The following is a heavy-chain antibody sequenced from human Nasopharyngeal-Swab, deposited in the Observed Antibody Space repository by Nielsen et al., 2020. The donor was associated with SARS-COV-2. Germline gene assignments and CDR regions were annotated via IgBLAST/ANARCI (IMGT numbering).Heavy chain of an antibody. CDR2: IDPSDSYT. D-gene: IGHD3/OR15-3a*01. V-gene: IGHV5-10-1*01. J-gene: IGHJ6*02. Sequence: GGSLRLSCKGSGYGFTSYWISWVRQMPGKGLEWMGRIDPSDSYTNYSPSFQGHVTISADKSISTAYLQWSSLKASDTAMYYCARAGLPDTYYYYYGMDVWGQGTTGTVSS. CDR1: GYGFTSYW. CDR3: ARAGLPDTYYYYYGMDV.